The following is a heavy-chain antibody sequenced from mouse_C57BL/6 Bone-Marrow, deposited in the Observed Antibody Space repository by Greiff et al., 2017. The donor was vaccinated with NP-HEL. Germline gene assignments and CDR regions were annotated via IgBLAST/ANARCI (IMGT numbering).Heavy chain of an antibody. CDR1: GYAFSSSW. V-gene: IGHV1-82*01. Sequence: VKLQESGPELVKPGASVKISCKASGYAFSSSWMNWVKQRPGKGLEWIGRIYPGDGDTNYNGKFKGKATLTADKSSSTAYMQLSSLTSEDSAVYFCARHLGPYAMDYWGQGTSVTVSS. J-gene: IGHJ4*01. CDR2: IYPGDGDT. D-gene: IGHD4-1*01. CDR3: ARHLGPYAMDY.